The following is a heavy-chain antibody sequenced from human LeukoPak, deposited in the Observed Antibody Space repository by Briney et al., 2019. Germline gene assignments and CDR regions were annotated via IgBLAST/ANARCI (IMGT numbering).Heavy chain of an antibody. CDR2: IIPISGTT. J-gene: IGHJ6*03. CDR3: ASRFTARQLVPADYYHMDV. Sequence: ASVKVSCKASGVSFRDYTINWVRQAPGQGLEWMGAIIPISGTTNHAQRLQGRVTLTMDDSATTAFMEMSSLRSEDTAVYYCASRFTARQLVPADYYHMDVWGKGTTVFVSS. V-gene: IGHV1-69*05. D-gene: IGHD6-13*01. CDR1: GVSFRDYT.